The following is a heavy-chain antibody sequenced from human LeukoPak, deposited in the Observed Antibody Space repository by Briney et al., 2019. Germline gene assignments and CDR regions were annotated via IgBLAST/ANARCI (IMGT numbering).Heavy chain of an antibody. CDR3: ARWGGTGYDY. Sequence: SETLSLTCAVYGGSFSGYYWSWIRQPPGKGLEWIGYMYYSGSTNYNPSLKSRVTISVDTSKNQFSLKLSSVTAADTALYYCARWGGTGYDYWGQGTLVTVSS. J-gene: IGHJ4*02. CDR1: GGSFSGYY. CDR2: MYYSGST. D-gene: IGHD1-1*01. V-gene: IGHV4-59*01.